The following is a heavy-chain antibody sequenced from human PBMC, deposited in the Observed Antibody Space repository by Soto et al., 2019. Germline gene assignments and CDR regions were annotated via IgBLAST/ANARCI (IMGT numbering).Heavy chain of an antibody. CDR2: IIPIFGTA. CDR3: ARDVASISRYCGGDCYIFDY. Sequence: GASVKVSCKASGGTFSSYAISWVRQATGQGLEWMGGIIPIFGTANYAQKFQGRVTITADESTSTAYMELSSLRSEDTAVYYCARDVASISRYCGGDCYIFDYWGQGTLVTVSS. V-gene: IGHV1-69*13. D-gene: IGHD2-21*02. CDR1: GGTFSSYA. J-gene: IGHJ4*02.